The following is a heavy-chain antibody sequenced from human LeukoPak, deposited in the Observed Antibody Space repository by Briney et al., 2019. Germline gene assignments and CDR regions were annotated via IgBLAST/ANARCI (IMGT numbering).Heavy chain of an antibody. CDR3: ARTFAAAHIDY. J-gene: IGHJ4*02. V-gene: IGHV3-23*01. D-gene: IGHD2-15*01. CDR2: IRGSGGST. CDR1: GFTFSSYA. Sequence: GGSLRLSCAAFGFTFSSYAMSWVRQAPGKGLEWVSAIRGSGGSTTYADSVKGRFTISRDNAKNTLYLEMNSLRAEDTAVYYCARTFAAAHIDYWGQGTLVTVSS.